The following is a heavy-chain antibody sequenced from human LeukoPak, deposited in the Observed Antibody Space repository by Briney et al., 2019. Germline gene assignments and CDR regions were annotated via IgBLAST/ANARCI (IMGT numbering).Heavy chain of an antibody. D-gene: IGHD3-10*01. J-gene: IGHJ5*02. V-gene: IGHV3-30*04. CDR3: ARFDRPLWSGTMVRGVARGWFDP. Sequence: PGRSLRLSCAASGFTFSSYAMHWVRQAPGKGLEWVAVISYDGSNKYYADSVKGRFTISRDNSKNTLYLQMNSLRAEDTAVYYCARFDRPLWSGTMVRGVARGWFDPWGQGTLVTVSS. CDR2: ISYDGSNK. CDR1: GFTFSSYA.